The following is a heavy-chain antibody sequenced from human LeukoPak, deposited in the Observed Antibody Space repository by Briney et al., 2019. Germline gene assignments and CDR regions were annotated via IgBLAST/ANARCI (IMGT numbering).Heavy chain of an antibody. CDR3: ARVVTSSSWYDWGYLDY. D-gene: IGHD6-13*01. CDR1: GDSVSSNSAA. J-gene: IGHJ4*02. V-gene: IGHV6-1*01. Sequence: SQTLSLTCGISGDSVSSNSAAWNWIRQSPSRGLEWLGRTYYRSKWYNDYAVSVKSRITINPDTSKNQFSLQLNSVTPEDTAVYYCARVVTSSSWYDWGYLDYWGQGTLVTVSS. CDR2: TYYRSKWYN.